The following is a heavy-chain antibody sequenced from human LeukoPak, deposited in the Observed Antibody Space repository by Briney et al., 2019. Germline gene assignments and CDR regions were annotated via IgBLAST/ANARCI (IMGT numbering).Heavy chain of an antibody. CDR2: ISYSGST. CDR1: GGSISNHNYY. D-gene: IGHD1-14*01. V-gene: IGHV4-39*01. J-gene: IGHJ4*02. Sequence: SETLSLTCSVFGGSISNHNYYWAWIRQSPGKGLEWIGRISYSGSTDYNTSLKSRVTFSVDTSKNQFSLKLSSVTAADTAVFYCARQTRYTNTPRAGFDYWGQGTLVTVSS. CDR3: ARQTRYTNTPRAGFDY.